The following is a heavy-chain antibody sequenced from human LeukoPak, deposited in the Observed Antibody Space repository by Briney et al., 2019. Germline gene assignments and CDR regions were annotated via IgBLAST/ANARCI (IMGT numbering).Heavy chain of an antibody. D-gene: IGHD2-15*01. CDR3: ARVAGPIDY. CDR2: MNPNSGNT. V-gene: IGHV1-8*02. CDR1: GYTFTGYY. J-gene: IGHJ4*02. Sequence: EASVKVSCKASGYTFTGYYMHWVRQAPGQGLEWMGWMNPNSGNTGYAHKFQGRVTMTRNTAISTAYMELTSLRSDDTAVYYCARVAGPIDYWGQGTLVTVSS.